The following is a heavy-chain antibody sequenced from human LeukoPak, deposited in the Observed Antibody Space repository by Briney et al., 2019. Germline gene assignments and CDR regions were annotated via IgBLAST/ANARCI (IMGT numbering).Heavy chain of an antibody. J-gene: IGHJ4*02. Sequence: GGSLRLSCAASGFTFSSYEMNWVRQAPGKGLEWVSYISSSGSTIYYADSVKGRFTISRDNAKNSLYLQMNSLRAEDTAVYYCARGSLLNSSSWYGGNDYWGQGTLVTVSS. CDR3: ARGSLLNSSSWYGGNDY. D-gene: IGHD6-13*01. CDR1: GFTFSSYE. CDR2: ISSSGSTI. V-gene: IGHV3-48*03.